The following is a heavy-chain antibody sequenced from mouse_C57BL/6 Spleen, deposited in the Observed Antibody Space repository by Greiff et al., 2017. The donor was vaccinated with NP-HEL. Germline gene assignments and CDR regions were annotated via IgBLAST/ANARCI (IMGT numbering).Heavy chain of an antibody. Sequence: QVQLKESGPGLVAPSQSLSITCTVSGFSLTSYGVHWVRQPPGKGLEWLVVIWSDGSTTYNSALKSRLSISKDNSKSQVFLKMNSLQTDDTAMYYCARQTVVAKGDAMDYWGQGTSVTVSS. CDR3: ARQTVVAKGDAMDY. CDR1: GFSLTSYG. J-gene: IGHJ4*01. V-gene: IGHV2-6-1*01. CDR2: IWSDGST. D-gene: IGHD1-1*01.